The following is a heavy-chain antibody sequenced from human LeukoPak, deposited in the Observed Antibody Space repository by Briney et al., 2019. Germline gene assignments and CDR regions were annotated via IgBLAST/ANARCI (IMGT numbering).Heavy chain of an antibody. D-gene: IGHD1-26*01. J-gene: IGHJ4*02. CDR1: GGSISSSSYY. Sequence: PSETLSLTCTVSGGSISSSSYYWGWLRQPPGKGLEWIGSIYYSGSTYYNPSLKSRVTISVDTSKNQFSLKLSSVTAADTAVYYCARHRHSGSYLFDYWGQGTLVIVSS. V-gene: IGHV4-39*01. CDR3: ARHRHSGSYLFDY. CDR2: IYYSGST.